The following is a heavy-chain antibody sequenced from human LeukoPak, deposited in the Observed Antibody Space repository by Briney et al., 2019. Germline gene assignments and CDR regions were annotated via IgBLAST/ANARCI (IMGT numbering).Heavy chain of an antibody. Sequence: PSETLSLTCTVSGGSVSSGSCYWSWIRQPPGKGLEWIGYTYYSGSTNYNPSLKSRVTISVDTSKNQFSLKLSSVTAADTAVYYCARGGGRRYCSGGSCPYYFDYWGQGTLVTVSS. CDR2: TYYSGST. J-gene: IGHJ4*02. D-gene: IGHD2-15*01. CDR1: GGSVSSGSCY. CDR3: ARGGGRRYCSGGSCPYYFDY. V-gene: IGHV4-61*01.